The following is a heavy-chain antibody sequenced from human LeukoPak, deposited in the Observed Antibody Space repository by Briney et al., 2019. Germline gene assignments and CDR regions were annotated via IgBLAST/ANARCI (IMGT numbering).Heavy chain of an antibody. CDR1: GFSFSYYW. J-gene: IGHJ4*02. Sequence: GSLRLSCAASGFSFSYYWMSWVRQAPGKGLEWVANTKEDGSGSSYVDSVKGRLTISRDNAKNSLYLQMNSLRAEDTAVYYCAKGGVVGTRYYFDSWGQGTLVTVSS. CDR2: TKEDGSGS. V-gene: IGHV3-7*01. D-gene: IGHD2-15*01. CDR3: AKGGVVGTRYYFDS.